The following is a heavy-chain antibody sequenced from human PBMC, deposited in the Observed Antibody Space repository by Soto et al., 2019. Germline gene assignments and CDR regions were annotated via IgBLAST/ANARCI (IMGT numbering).Heavy chain of an antibody. Sequence: PGGSLRLSCAASGFTFGSYGMHWVRQAPGKGLEWVAVIWYDGSNKYYADSVKGRFTISRDNSKNTLYLQMNSLRAEDTAVYYCARDLLRGGYGAGELDYYYYGMDVWRQGTTVTVSS. D-gene: IGHD6-19*01. J-gene: IGHJ6*02. V-gene: IGHV3-33*01. CDR3: ARDLLRGGYGAGELDYYYYGMDV. CDR1: GFTFGSYG. CDR2: IWYDGSNK.